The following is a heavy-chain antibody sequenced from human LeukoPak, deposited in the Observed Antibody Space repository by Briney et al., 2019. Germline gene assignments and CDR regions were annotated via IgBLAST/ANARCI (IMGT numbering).Heavy chain of an antibody. D-gene: IGHD4-23*01. J-gene: IGHJ4*02. V-gene: IGHV1-2*02. CDR3: ARVRIGGNFLFYFDY. Sequence: GASVKVSCKASGYTFTSYGISWVRQAPGQGLEWMGWINPNSGGTNYAQKFQGRVTMTRDTSISTAYMELSRLRSDDTAVYYCARVRIGGNFLFYFDYWGQGTLVTVSS. CDR1: GYTFTSYG. CDR2: INPNSGGT.